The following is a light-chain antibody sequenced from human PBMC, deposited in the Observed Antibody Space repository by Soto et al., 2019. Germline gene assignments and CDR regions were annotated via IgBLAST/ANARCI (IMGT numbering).Light chain of an antibody. CDR3: LQVYSFPRT. Sequence: DIQMTQSPSALSAVVGDRVTITCRASRAIGDRLAXXQQKPGEAPRFLIQTASNLQGGVPSRFRGSESGTELILSINSLQTEDIGTYYCLQVYSFPRTFGQGTKVDIK. V-gene: IGKV1-12*01. CDR1: RAIGDR. J-gene: IGKJ1*01. CDR2: TAS.